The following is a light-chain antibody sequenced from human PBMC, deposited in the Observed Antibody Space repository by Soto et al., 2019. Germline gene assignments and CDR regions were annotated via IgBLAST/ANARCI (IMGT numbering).Light chain of an antibody. V-gene: IGKV3-20*01. CDR1: QSVSSSY. J-gene: IGKJ2*01. CDR3: QQYGSSPPYT. Sequence: EIVLTQSPGTLSLSPGERATLSCRASQSVSSSYLAWYQQKHGQAPRLLIYGASSRATGIPDRFSGSGSGTDFTLTISRLDPEDFAVYFCQQYGSSPPYTFGQGTKLEIK. CDR2: GAS.